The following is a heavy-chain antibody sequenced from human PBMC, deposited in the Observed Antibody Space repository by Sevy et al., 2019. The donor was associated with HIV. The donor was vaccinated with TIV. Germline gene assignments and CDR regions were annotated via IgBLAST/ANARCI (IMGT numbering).Heavy chain of an antibody. Sequence: GGSLRLSCAASGFAFTRAWMSWVRQAPGKGLEWVGRIKSKIDGGTIDYAAPVKGRFTISRDDSKNTLYLQMNSLKTEYTAVYYCSTDPIIVLLVTDGMDVWGQGTTVTVSS. CDR1: GFAFTRAW. J-gene: IGHJ6*02. V-gene: IGHV3-15*01. D-gene: IGHD2-8*02. CDR3: STDPIIVLLVTDGMDV. CDR2: IKSKIDGGTI.